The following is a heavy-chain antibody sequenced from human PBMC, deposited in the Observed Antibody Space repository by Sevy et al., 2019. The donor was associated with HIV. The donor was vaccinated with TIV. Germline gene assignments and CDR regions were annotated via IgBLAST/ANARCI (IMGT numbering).Heavy chain of an antibody. J-gene: IGHJ4*02. Sequence: GGSLRLSCAASGINFSGYWMSWVRQVPGKGLEWVANIKEDGTKDYYVGSLKGRFTISRDNAKNSLYLQMNSVRVEDTAVYYCARDSGGYDFWGQGTLVTVSS. CDR1: GINFSGYW. D-gene: IGHD5-12*01. CDR3: ARDSGGYDF. V-gene: IGHV3-7*01. CDR2: IKEDGTKD.